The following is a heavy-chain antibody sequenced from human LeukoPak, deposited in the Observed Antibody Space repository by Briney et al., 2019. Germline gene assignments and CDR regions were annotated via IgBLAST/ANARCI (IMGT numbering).Heavy chain of an antibody. CDR2: IYSGGST. V-gene: IGHV3-66*01. Sequence: GGTLRLSCAASGFPLRSYGMNWVRQAPGKGLEWVSVIYSGGSTYYADSVKGRFTISRDNSKNTLYLQMNSLRAEDTAVYYCARGAYGSGSYGDNWFDPWGQGTLVTVSS. CDR1: GFPLRSYG. J-gene: IGHJ5*02. D-gene: IGHD3-10*01. CDR3: ARGAYGSGSYGDNWFDP.